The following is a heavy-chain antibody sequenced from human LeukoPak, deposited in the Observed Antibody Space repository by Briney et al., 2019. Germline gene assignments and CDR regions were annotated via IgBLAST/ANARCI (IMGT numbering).Heavy chain of an antibody. Sequence: ASVKVSCKAFGYTFTGYYMHWVRQAPGQGLEWMGWINPNSGGTNYAQKFQGRVTMTRDTSISTAYMELSRLRSDDTAVYYCARGGWELLRRLPFDYWGQGTLVTVSS. CDR1: GYTFTGYY. CDR3: ARGGWELLRRLPFDY. J-gene: IGHJ4*02. D-gene: IGHD1-26*01. CDR2: INPNSGGT. V-gene: IGHV1-2*02.